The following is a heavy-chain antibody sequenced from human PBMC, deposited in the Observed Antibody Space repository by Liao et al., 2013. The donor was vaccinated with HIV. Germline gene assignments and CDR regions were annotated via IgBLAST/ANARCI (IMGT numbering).Heavy chain of an antibody. V-gene: IGHV4-34*01. CDR1: GGSFSGYY. Sequence: QVQLQQWGAGLLKPSETLSLTCAVYGGSFSGYYWSWIRQSPGKGLEWIGEIHHGGTTNINPSLKSRVTMSVDTSKSQFSLNVSSVTAADAAVYYCARVLLSYCGGDCSSWSGDAFDVWGQGTSVTVSS. CDR2: IHHGGTT. D-gene: IGHD2-21*01. J-gene: IGHJ3*01. CDR3: ARVLLSYCGGDCSSWSGDAFDV.